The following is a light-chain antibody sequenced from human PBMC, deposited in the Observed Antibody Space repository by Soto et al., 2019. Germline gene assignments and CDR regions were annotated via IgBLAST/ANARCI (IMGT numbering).Light chain of an antibody. CDR2: WAS. V-gene: IGKV4-1*01. CDR3: QQYYTNPHT. CDR1: QSVLYSSNNENY. J-gene: IGKJ4*02. Sequence: DVVLTQFPDSLAVSLGERATINCRSSQSVLYSSNNENYLAWYQQKPGQPPKLLISWASTRDSGVPDRFSGSGSGTDFTLTISSLQAEDVAVYYCQQYYTNPHTFGGGTKVDIK.